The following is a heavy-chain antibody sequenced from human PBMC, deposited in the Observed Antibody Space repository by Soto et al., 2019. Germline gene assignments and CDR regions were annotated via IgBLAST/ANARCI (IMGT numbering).Heavy chain of an antibody. J-gene: IGHJ4*02. V-gene: IGHV4-34*01. CDR3: ARAMTTVTTSYVY. CDR1: GGSFSGYY. D-gene: IGHD4-17*01. CDR2: INHSGST. Sequence: NPSETLSLTCAVYGGSFSGYYWSWIRQPPGKGLEWIGEINHSGSTNYNPSLKSRVTISVDTSKNQFSLKLSSVTAADTAVYYCARAMTTVTTSYVYWGQGTLVTV.